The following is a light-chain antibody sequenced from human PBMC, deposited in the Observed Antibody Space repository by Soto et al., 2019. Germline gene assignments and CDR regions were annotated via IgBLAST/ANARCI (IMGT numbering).Light chain of an antibody. J-gene: IGKJ1*01. CDR1: QSISSW. CDR2: KAS. V-gene: IGKV1-5*03. CDR3: QQHNSYWT. Sequence: DIQMAPSPSTLSASVGDRVTITCRASQSISSWLAWYQQKPGKAPKLLIYKASSLESGVPSRFSGSGSGTEFTLTISSLQPDDFATYYCQQHNSYWTFGQGTKVDIK.